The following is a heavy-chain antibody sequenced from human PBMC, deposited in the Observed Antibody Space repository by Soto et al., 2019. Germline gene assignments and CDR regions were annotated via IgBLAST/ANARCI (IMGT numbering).Heavy chain of an antibody. CDR2: IITIFGTA. CDR1: GGTFSSYA. CDR3: ARELFYSSSWYGRFDP. V-gene: IGHV1-69*06. D-gene: IGHD6-13*01. Sequence: QVQLVQSGAEVKKPGSSVKVSCKASGGTFSSYAISWVRQAPGQGLEWMGGIITIFGTANYAQKFQGRVTITADKSTSTAYMELSSLRSEDTAVYYCARELFYSSSWYGRFDPWAQGTLVTVSS. J-gene: IGHJ5*02.